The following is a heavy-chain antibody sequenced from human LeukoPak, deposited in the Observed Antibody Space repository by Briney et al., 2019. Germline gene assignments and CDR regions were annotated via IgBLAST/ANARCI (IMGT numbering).Heavy chain of an antibody. Sequence: GGSLRLSCAASGFTFSSYTMNWVRQAPGEGLEWVSYIISSSSTIYYADSVKGRFTISRDNAKNSLYLQMNSLRAEDTAVYYCARTGAFDYWGQGTLVTVTS. D-gene: IGHD1-26*01. J-gene: IGHJ4*02. V-gene: IGHV3-48*01. CDR2: IISSSSTI. CDR3: ARTGAFDY. CDR1: GFTFSSYT.